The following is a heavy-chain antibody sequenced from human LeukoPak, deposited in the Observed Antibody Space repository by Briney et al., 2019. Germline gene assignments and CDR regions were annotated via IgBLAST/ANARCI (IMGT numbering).Heavy chain of an antibody. D-gene: IGHD3-3*01. CDR1: GGSISSYY. CDR3: ARVLGGYDFWSGPDAFDI. J-gene: IGHJ3*02. V-gene: IGHV4-59*01. CDR2: IYYSGST. Sequence: SETLSLTCTVSGGSISSYYWSWIRQPPGKGLEWIGYIYYSGSTNYSPSLKSRVTISVDTSKNQFSLKLSSVTAADTAVYYCARVLGGYDFWSGPDAFDIWGQGTMVTVSS.